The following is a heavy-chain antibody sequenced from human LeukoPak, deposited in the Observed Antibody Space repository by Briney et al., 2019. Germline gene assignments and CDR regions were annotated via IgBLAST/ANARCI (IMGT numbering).Heavy chain of an antibody. J-gene: IGHJ4*02. CDR1: GYTFTSYG. Sequence: PVASVKVSCKASGYTFTSYGISWVRQAPGQGLEWMGWINAGNGNTKYSQEFQGRVTITRDTSASTAYMELSSLRSEDMAVYYCARGLKTPDFGVVIENGRLDYWGQGTLVTVSS. V-gene: IGHV1-3*03. CDR3: ARGLKTPDFGVVIENGRLDY. CDR2: INAGNGNT. D-gene: IGHD3-3*01.